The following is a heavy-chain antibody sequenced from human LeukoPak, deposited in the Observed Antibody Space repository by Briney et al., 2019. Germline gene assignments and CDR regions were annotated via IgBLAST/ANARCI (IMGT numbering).Heavy chain of an antibody. CDR3: ARDGYASGSHDY. CDR2: IRQDANAK. V-gene: IGHV3-7*04. J-gene: IGHJ4*02. Sequence: PGGSLRLSCAASGFTFGGYSMTWVRQAPGTGLEWVANIRQDANAKHYVDSVKGRFTISRDNAKNSLYLQMDSLRAEDTAVYYCARDGYASGSHDYWGQGTLVTVSS. D-gene: IGHD3-10*01. CDR1: GFTFGGYS.